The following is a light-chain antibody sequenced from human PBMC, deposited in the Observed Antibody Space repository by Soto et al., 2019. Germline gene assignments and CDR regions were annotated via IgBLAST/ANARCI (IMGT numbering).Light chain of an antibody. CDR2: AAY. J-gene: IGKJ2*03. CDR3: QQSSSTPYS. V-gene: IGKV1-39*01. CDR1: QNIRNY. Sequence: DLPMTQSPSSLSASVGDRVTITCRASQNIRNYLNWYQQTPGKAPKLLIYAAYNLQGGVPSRFSGSGSGADFTLTISSLQPEDSATYYCQQSSSTPYSFGQGTKLQIK.